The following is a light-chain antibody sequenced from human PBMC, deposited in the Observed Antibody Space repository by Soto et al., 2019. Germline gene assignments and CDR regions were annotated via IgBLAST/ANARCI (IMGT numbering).Light chain of an antibody. CDR1: QGISSY. V-gene: IGKV1-8*01. Sequence: AIRMTQSPSSFSASTGDRVTITCRASQGISSYLAWYQQKPGKAPKLLISAASTLQSGVPSRFSGSGSGTDFTLTISCLQSEDFATYYCQHYYSYPYTFGQGTKLEIK. CDR3: QHYYSYPYT. J-gene: IGKJ2*01. CDR2: AAS.